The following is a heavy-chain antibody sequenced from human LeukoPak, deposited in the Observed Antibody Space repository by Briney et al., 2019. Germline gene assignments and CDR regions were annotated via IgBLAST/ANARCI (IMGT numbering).Heavy chain of an antibody. CDR2: IYYSGST. Sequence: SETLSLTCTVSGGSISSYYWSWIRQPPGKGLEWIGYIYYSGSTNYNPSLKSRVTISVDTSKNQFSLKLGSVTAADTAVYYCARVPGTTVMPPHYLDYWGQGTLVTVSS. CDR3: ARVPGTTVMPPHYLDY. CDR1: GGSISSYY. V-gene: IGHV4-59*12. D-gene: IGHD1-7*01. J-gene: IGHJ4*02.